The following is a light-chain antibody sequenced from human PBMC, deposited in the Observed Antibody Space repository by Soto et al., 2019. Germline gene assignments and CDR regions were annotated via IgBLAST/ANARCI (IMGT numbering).Light chain of an antibody. Sequence: EIVLTQSPATLSLSPGERATLSCRASQSVGSYLAWYQQRPGQAPRLLIYDASNRATGIPARFSGSGSGTDVTLTISSLEPEDFAVYYCQQRSNWPPVTFGGGTKVEIK. CDR3: QQRSNWPPVT. CDR1: QSVGSY. CDR2: DAS. V-gene: IGKV3-11*01. J-gene: IGKJ4*01.